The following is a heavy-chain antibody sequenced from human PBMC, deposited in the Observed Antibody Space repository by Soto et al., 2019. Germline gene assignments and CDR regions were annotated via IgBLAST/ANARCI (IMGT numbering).Heavy chain of an antibody. V-gene: IGHV1-18*04. CDR2: ISGYNGNT. CDR1: GYSFISYG. CDR3: ARDQWTLDHSRGWSGD. Sequence: QVQLVQSGGEVKKPGASVKVSCKASGYSFISYGISWVRQAPGQGPEWMGWISGYNGNTKYAHKLQGRVTMTTNTSTSTAYMELRSLRSDDTAVYYCARDQWTLDHSRGWSGDWGQGTLVTVSS. D-gene: IGHD6-19*01. J-gene: IGHJ4*02.